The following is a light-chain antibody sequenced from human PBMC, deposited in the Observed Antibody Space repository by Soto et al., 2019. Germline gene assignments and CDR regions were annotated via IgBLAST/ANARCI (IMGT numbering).Light chain of an antibody. CDR2: GAS. CDR1: QTVRRS. V-gene: IGKV3-15*01. Sequence: LTQSAGTLSLSKGERAALSCRASQTVRRSAVAWYQQKPGQAPRLLIYGASTRATGIPARFSGSGSGTEFTLTISSLQSDDFAGYYCQQYNIWPWTFGQGTKVDIK. J-gene: IGKJ1*01. CDR3: QQYNIWPWT.